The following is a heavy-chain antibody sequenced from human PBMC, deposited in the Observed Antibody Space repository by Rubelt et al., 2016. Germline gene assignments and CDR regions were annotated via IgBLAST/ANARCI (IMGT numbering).Heavy chain of an antibody. V-gene: IGHV4-39*01. J-gene: IGHJ4*02. CDR3: VRMCDH. Sequence: QLHLQESGPGLVKPSETLSLNCTVSGGSISSSDYYWGWIRQPPGKGLEWIGNIFYSGSTHYNPSLKSRVTISVDPSKDQFSLKLNSVTAADTAVYYCVRMCDHWGQGTLVTVSS. CDR1: GGSISSSDYY. CDR2: IFYSGST.